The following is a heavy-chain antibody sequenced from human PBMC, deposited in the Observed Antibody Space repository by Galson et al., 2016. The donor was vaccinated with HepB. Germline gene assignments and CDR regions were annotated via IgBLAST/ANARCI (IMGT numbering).Heavy chain of an antibody. Sequence: SLRLSCAASGFIFSKYAMHWVRQAPGKGLEYVSVISGNGLSTYYADSVKGRFTISRDNSKSTVYLQMGSLRGDDMAVYYCARGTKGDYDVNWFDPWGQGTLVTVSS. CDR2: ISGNGLST. D-gene: IGHD4-17*01. CDR3: ARGTKGDYDVNWFDP. J-gene: IGHJ5*02. V-gene: IGHV3-64*02. CDR1: GFIFSKYA.